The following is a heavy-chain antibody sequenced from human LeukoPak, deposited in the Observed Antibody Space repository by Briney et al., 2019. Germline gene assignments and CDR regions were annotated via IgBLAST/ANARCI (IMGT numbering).Heavy chain of an antibody. J-gene: IGHJ4*02. Sequence: PGGSLRLSCAASGFTFSSYAMSFYAMSWVRQAPGKGLEWVSAISSSCGSTYYADSVKGRFTISRDNSKDTLYLQMNSLRAEDTAVYYCAKCGSGGSCYLVYWGQGTLVTVSS. V-gene: IGHV3-23*01. CDR1: GFTFSSYAMSFYA. D-gene: IGHD2-15*01. CDR3: AKCGSGGSCYLVY. CDR2: ISSSCGST.